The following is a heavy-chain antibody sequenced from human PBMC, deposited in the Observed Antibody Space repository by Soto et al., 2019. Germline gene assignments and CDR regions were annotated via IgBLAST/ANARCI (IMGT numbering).Heavy chain of an antibody. CDR1: GSTFDDNP. Sequence: EVQLVESGGGLVHPGRSLRLSCAASGSTFDDNPMHWARQPPGKAREGVSGISGDSGSTGYADSVKGRFTISRDNAKNSLYLQMNSLRVEDTAVYYCAKVETAERFLFDYWGQGTLVTVSS. D-gene: IGHD3-3*01. V-gene: IGHV3-9*01. J-gene: IGHJ4*02. CDR3: AKVETAERFLFDY. CDR2: ISGDSGST.